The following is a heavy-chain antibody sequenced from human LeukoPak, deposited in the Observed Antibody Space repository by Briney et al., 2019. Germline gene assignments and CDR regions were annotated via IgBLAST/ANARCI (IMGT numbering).Heavy chain of an antibody. CDR1: GGSFSGYY. D-gene: IGHD1-20*01. J-gene: IGHJ3*02. V-gene: IGHV4-34*01. CDR3: ARRYYWGSGAFDI. Sequence: SETLSLTCAVYGGSFSGYYWSWIRQPPGKGLEWIGEIKHSGSTNYNPSLKSRVTISVDTSKNQFSLKLSSVTAADTAVYYCARRYYWGSGAFDIWGQGTMVTVSS. CDR2: IKHSGST.